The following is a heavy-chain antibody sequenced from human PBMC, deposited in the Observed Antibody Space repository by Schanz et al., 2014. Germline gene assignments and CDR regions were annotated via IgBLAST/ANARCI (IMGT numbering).Heavy chain of an antibody. V-gene: IGHV1-2*06. Sequence: QVQLVQSGAEVKKPGASVKISCKASGYTFTDYYMYWVRQAPGQGLEWMGRINPNSGDTNYAQKFQGRVTMTRDTSISTAYMELRRLRSDDTAVYYCARDYYDILTGYPYDTFDIWGQGTMVTVSS. D-gene: IGHD3-9*01. CDR1: GYTFTDYY. J-gene: IGHJ3*02. CDR2: INPNSGDT. CDR3: ARDYYDILTGYPYDTFDI.